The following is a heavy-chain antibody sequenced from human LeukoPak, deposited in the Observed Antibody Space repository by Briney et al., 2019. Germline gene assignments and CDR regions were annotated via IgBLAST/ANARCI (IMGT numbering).Heavy chain of an antibody. CDR2: MNPNSGNT. J-gene: IGHJ6*03. CDR1: GYTFTSYD. V-gene: IGHV1-8*01. CDR3: ARGPSAYYGSGYPGDYYMDV. D-gene: IGHD3-10*01. Sequence: ASVKVSCKASGYTFTSYDINWVRQATGQGLEWMGWMNPNSGNTGYAQKFQGRVTRTRNTSISTAYMELSSLRSEDTAVYYCARGPSAYYGSGYPGDYYMDVWGKGTTVTVSS.